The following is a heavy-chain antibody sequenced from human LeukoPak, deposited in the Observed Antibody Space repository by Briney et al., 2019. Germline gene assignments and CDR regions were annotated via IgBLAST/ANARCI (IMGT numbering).Heavy chain of an antibody. CDR2: IYYSGST. V-gene: IGHV4-30-4*08. D-gene: IGHD3-22*01. J-gene: IGHJ3*02. CDR3: ARVRDSSGYYVDVFDI. CDR1: GGSISSGDYY. Sequence: SQTLSLTCTVSGGSISSGDYYWSWIRQPPGKGLEWIGYIYYSGSTYYNPSLKSRVTISVDTSKNQFSLKLSSVTAADTAVYYCARVRDSSGYYVDVFDIWGQGTMVTVSS.